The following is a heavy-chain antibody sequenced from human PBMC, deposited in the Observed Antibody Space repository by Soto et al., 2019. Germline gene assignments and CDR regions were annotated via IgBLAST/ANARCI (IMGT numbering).Heavy chain of an antibody. CDR3: VRRSTLSYHGMDV. V-gene: IGHV3-74*03. CDR1: GFTFGDYW. Sequence: EVQLVESGGGLVQPGGSLRLSCAASGFTFGDYWMHWVRQPPGKGPEWVSRMTGDGRTTQYADSVKGRFTASRDNAKSTLYLQMNSLRAEDAAVYYCVRRSTLSYHGMDVWGQGTTVTVSS. CDR2: MTGDGRTT. J-gene: IGHJ6*02. D-gene: IGHD4-4*01.